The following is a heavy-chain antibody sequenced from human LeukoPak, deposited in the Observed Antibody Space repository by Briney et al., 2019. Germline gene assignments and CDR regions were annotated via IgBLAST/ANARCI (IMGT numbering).Heavy chain of an antibody. D-gene: IGHD5-24*01. J-gene: IGHJ4*02. CDR3: ARVDGYYFPLGY. V-gene: IGHV3-21*05. CDR2: ISSSGNMI. Sequence: AGGSLRLSCAASGFTFSSYSMNWVRQAPGKGLEWVSYISSSGNMIYYADSVKGRFTISRDNAKNSLYLQMNSLRDEDTAVYYCARVDGYYFPLGYWGQGTLVTVSS. CDR1: GFTFSSYS.